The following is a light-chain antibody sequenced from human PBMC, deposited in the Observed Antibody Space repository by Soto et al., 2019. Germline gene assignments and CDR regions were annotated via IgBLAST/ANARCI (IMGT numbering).Light chain of an antibody. CDR1: QIIRNNY. V-gene: IGKV3-20*01. CDR3: HQYGRSWT. J-gene: IGKJ1*01. CDR2: GAS. Sequence: ENVLTKSPGTLSLAPGERATLSCWASQIIRNNYLAWYQQRPGQAPRLLIYGASSRATGIPDRFSGSGSGTEFTLTISRLEPEDFAVFYCHQYGRSWTLGQGTKVDIK.